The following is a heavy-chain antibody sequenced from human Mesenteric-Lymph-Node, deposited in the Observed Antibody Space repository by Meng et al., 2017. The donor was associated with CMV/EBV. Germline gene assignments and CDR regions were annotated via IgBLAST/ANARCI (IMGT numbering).Heavy chain of an antibody. J-gene: IGHJ4*02. Sequence: GGSLRLSCAASGFTFSSYAMSWVRQAPGKGLEWVSAISSGGGSTYYADSVKGRFTISRDNSKNTLFLQMNSLRAEDTAVYYCAKDYYDSGGYYDFWGQGTLVTVSS. CDR2: ISSGGGST. D-gene: IGHD3-22*01. V-gene: IGHV3-23*01. CDR1: GFTFSSYA. CDR3: AKDYYDSGGYYDF.